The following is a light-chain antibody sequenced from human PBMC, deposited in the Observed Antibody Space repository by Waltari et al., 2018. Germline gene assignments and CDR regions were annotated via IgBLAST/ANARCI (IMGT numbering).Light chain of an antibody. V-gene: IGKV1-39*01. J-gene: IGKJ1*01. CDR2: AAS. Sequence: DIQMTQSPSSLSASVGDRVTITCRASQSISNYLYWYQQKPGKAPNLLIYAASTLQSGVPSRFSGSGSGTDFTLTIGSLQPEDFATYYCQQSHTTPWTCGQGTKVEI. CDR3: QQSHTTPWT. CDR1: QSISNY.